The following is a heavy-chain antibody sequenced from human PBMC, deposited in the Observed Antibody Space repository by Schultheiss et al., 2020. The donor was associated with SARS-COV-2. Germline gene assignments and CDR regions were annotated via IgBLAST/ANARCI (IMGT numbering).Heavy chain of an antibody. CDR2: IGTAGDT. V-gene: IGHV3-13*01. Sequence: GGSLRLSCAASGFTFSSYDMHWVRQATGKGLEWVSAIGTAGDTYYPGSVKGRFTISRDNSKNTLYLQMNSLRAEDTAVYYCTTGLVLAAFDIWGQGTMVTVSS. J-gene: IGHJ3*02. CDR1: GFTFSSYD. D-gene: IGHD2-15*01. CDR3: TTGLVLAAFDI.